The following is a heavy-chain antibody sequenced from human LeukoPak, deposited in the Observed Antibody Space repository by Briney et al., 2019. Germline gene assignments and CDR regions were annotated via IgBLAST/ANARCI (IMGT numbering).Heavy chain of an antibody. D-gene: IGHD3-22*01. Sequence: GGSLRLSCAASGFTFSSYGMHWVRQAPGKGLEWVAVISYDGSNKYYADSVKGRFTISRDNSKNTLYLQMNSLRSEDTAVYYCARWDYYYDSSGYYYDYWGQGTLVTVSS. CDR3: ARWDYYYDSSGYYYDY. J-gene: IGHJ4*02. V-gene: IGHV3-30*03. CDR2: ISYDGSNK. CDR1: GFTFSSYG.